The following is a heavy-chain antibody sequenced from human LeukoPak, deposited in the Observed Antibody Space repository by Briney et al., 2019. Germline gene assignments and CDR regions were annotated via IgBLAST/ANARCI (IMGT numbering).Heavy chain of an antibody. CDR1: GYTFTGYY. V-gene: IGHV1-2*02. D-gene: IGHD3-10*01. CDR2: INPNSGGT. J-gene: IGHJ6*02. Sequence: ASVKVSCKASGYTFTGYYMHWVRQAPGQGLEWMGWINPNSGGTNYAQEFQGRVTMTRDTSISTAYMELSRLRSDDTALYYCAKSSTSGSGSYYPYYFGMDVWGQGTTVTVFS. CDR3: AKSSTSGSGSYYPYYFGMDV.